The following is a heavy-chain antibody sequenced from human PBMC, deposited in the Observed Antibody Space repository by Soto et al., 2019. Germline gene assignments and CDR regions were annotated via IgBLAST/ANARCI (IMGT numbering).Heavy chain of an antibody. CDR3: AKDSDQLLFDYYYYGMDV. V-gene: IGHV3-30*18. CDR1: GFTFSKFG. CDR2: VSYDGSSK. Sequence: PGGSLRLSCEASGFTFSKFGIHWVRQAPGKGLEWVAVVSYDGSSKYYADSVKGRFTISRDNSKNTLYLQMNSLRPEDTALYYCAKDSDQLLFDYYYYGMDVWGQGTTVTVSS. J-gene: IGHJ6*02. D-gene: IGHD2-2*01.